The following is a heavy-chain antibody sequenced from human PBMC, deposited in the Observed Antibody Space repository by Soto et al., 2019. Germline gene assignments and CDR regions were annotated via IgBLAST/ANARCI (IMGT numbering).Heavy chain of an antibody. V-gene: IGHV4-59*01. D-gene: IGHD1-1*01. J-gene: IGHJ3*01. CDR1: GASITSYY. Sequence: SETLSLTCTVSGASITSYYWNWIRQPPGKGLEWIGYMYYSVNTNYNPSVKSRVTISIDTSKDQFSLKLSSVTAADTAVYYCAIADGGTQTSDVFDLWGPGTMVTGSS. CDR3: AIADGGTQTSDVFDL. CDR2: MYYSVNT.